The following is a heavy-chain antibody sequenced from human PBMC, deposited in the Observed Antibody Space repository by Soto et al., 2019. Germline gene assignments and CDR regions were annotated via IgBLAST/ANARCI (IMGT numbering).Heavy chain of an antibody. Sequence: ILLLPLAISADSASSNIAALHWIRLTPQTAVEEMARTYYRSKWYNDYAVSVKSRITINPDTSKSQFSLQLNSVTPEDTAVYYCARDLKTPNWNYAGAYYYNYMDVWGKGTTVTVSS. CDR2: TYYRSKWYN. D-gene: IGHD1-7*01. CDR3: ARDLKTPNWNYAGAYYYNYMDV. CDR1: ADSASSNIAA. J-gene: IGHJ6*03. V-gene: IGHV6-1*01.